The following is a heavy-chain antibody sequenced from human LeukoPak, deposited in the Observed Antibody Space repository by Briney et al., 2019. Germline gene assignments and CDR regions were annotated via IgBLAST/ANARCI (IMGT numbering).Heavy chain of an antibody. D-gene: IGHD3-22*01. Sequence: PGGSLRLSCAASGFTFSSYEMNWVRQAPGKGLEWVSYISSSGSTIYYADSVKGRFTISRDNSKNTLYLQMNSLRAEDTAVYYCAKGHYDGTGYYYFDYWGQGTLVTVSS. CDR2: ISSSGSTI. J-gene: IGHJ4*02. CDR1: GFTFSSYE. V-gene: IGHV3-48*03. CDR3: AKGHYDGTGYYYFDY.